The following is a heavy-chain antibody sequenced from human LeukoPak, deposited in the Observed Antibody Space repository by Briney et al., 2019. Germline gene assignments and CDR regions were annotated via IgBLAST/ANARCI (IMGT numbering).Heavy chain of an antibody. V-gene: IGHV4-34*01. D-gene: IGHD2-8*01. CDR3: AGYCTNGICFDYYYYYMDV. J-gene: IGHJ6*03. CDR1: GGSFIDYY. CDR2: INHSGSA. Sequence: PSETLSLTCAVYGGSFIDYYWSWVRQPPGKGLEWIGEINHSGSANYNPSLKSRVTISVDTSKNQFSLKLSSVTAADTAVYYCAGYCTNGICFDYYYYYMDVWGKGTTVTVSS.